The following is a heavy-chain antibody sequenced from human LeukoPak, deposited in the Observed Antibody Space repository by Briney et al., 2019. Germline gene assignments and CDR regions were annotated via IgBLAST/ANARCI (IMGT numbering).Heavy chain of an antibody. Sequence: GGSLSLSCAASSLTASINYLTWVRQTPGKGLEGVSLIYSGGITYYADSVKGRFIISRDNSKNTLYLQMNSLRVEDTAVYYCARRYYEKRGFDGWGQGTLVTVSS. CDR3: ARRYYEKRGFDG. CDR2: IYSGGIT. CDR1: SLTASINY. V-gene: IGHV3-53*01. J-gene: IGHJ5*02. D-gene: IGHD3-22*01.